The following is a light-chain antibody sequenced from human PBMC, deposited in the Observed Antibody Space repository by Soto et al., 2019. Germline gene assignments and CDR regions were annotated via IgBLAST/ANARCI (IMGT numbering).Light chain of an antibody. Sequence: DIHMTQSPSTLSASVGDRVTITCRASQSISTWLAWYQQKPGKAPNLLICKASSLETGVPSRFSGSGSGTEFTLTISSLQPDDFATYYCQQYNSYPITFGQGTRLEIK. CDR2: KAS. CDR3: QQYNSYPIT. CDR1: QSISTW. J-gene: IGKJ5*01. V-gene: IGKV1-5*03.